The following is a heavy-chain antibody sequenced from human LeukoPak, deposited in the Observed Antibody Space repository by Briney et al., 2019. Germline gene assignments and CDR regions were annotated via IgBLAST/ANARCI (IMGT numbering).Heavy chain of an antibody. Sequence: SETLSLTCTVSGGSISSSSYYWGWIRQPPGKGLEWIGEINHSGSTNYNPSLKSRVTISVDTSKNQFSLKLSSVTAADTAVYYCARGTYSSSWKYYYYYMDVWGKGTTVTVSS. CDR3: ARGTYSSSWKYYYYYMDV. CDR2: INHSGST. J-gene: IGHJ6*03. D-gene: IGHD6-13*01. V-gene: IGHV4-39*07. CDR1: GGSISSSSYY.